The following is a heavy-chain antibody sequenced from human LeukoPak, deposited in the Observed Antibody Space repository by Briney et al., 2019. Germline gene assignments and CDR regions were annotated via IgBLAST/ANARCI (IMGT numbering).Heavy chain of an antibody. V-gene: IGHV3-69-1*01. CDR1: GFTFSNYW. D-gene: IGHD2-21*02. J-gene: IGHJ6*02. CDR3: ARDPGDLRWGMDV. CDR2: SSSSSS. Sequence: GGSLRLSCAASGFTFSNYWMHWVRQAPGKGLEWVSSSSSSSSYYADSVKGRFTISRDNAKKSVYLQMNSLRAGDTAVYYCARDPGDLRWGMDVWGQGTTVTV.